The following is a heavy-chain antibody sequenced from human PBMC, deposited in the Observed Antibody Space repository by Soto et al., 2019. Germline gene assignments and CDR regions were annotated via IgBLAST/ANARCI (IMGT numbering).Heavy chain of an antibody. CDR1: AYTFTGYY. V-gene: IGHV1-2*02. Sequence: GASVKVSCKASAYTFTGYYLHWVRQAPGQGLEWMGWINPNTGGTNYAQKFQGRVTMTRDTSISTAYMELSRLRSDDTAVYYCARGPTTVERGYYYGMEVWGQGTTVTVSS. CDR3: ARGPTTVERGYYYGMEV. CDR2: INPNTGGT. D-gene: IGHD4-17*01. J-gene: IGHJ6*01.